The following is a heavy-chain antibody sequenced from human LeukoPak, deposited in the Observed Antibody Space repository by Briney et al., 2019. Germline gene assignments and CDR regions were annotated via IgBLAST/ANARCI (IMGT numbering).Heavy chain of an antibody. V-gene: IGHV4-39*01. CDR2: IYFSGST. J-gene: IGHJ4*02. Sequence: SETLSLTCTVSGDSISSSTYYWGWIRQPPGQGLEWIGSIYFSGSTYYNPSLKSRVTISVDTSKNQFSLKLSSVTAADTAVYYCARLSSWTGYWGQGTLVTVSS. CDR1: GDSISSSTYY. CDR3: ARLSSWTGY. D-gene: IGHD2-2*01.